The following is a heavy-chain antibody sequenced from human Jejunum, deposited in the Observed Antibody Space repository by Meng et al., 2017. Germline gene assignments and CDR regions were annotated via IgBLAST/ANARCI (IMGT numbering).Heavy chain of an antibody. CDR1: GFTFRTSC. J-gene: IGHJ3*02. D-gene: IGHD5/OR15-5a*01. Sequence: GGSLRLSCAASGFTFRTSCMDWVRQAPGKGLEWVSSISWSSTYKYYADSVKGRFFISRDDADNSLYRQMNSLRADDTAMYYCARSVGIGSYAFEMWGQGTMVTVSS. V-gene: IGHV3-21*06. CDR3: ARSVGIGSYAFEM. CDR2: ISWSSTYK.